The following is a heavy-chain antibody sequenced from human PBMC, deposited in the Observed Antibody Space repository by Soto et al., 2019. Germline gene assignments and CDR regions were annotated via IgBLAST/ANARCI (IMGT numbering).Heavy chain of an antibody. V-gene: IGHV1-45*02. CDR1: GNTFSYRY. CDR3: ASGGAGSGPFTWELPDH. CDR2: IAPFSGDV. D-gene: IGHD1-26*01. J-gene: IGHJ4*02. Sequence: QMQLVQSGAEMTKTGSSVTVSCQALGNTFSYRYLHWVRQAPGQALEWMGWIAPFSGDVHYAQKFQERVTLTRDRSINTAYMRMSSLRSEDTAIYFCASGGAGSGPFTWELPDHWGQGTLVTVSS.